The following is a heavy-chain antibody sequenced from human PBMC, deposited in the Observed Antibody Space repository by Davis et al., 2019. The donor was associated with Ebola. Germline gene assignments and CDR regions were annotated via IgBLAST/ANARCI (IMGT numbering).Heavy chain of an antibody. Sequence: ASVKVSCKASGYTFTNYYIHWVRQAPGQGLEWMGIINPSGGDTSYTQKFQGRVTMTRDTSTRTVYMELNSLRSEDTAVYFCAKLAAAGTPNYYFDYWGQGALVTVSS. CDR3: AKLAAAGTPNYYFDY. D-gene: IGHD6-13*01. J-gene: IGHJ4*02. CDR2: INPSGGDT. V-gene: IGHV1-46*01. CDR1: GYTFTNYY.